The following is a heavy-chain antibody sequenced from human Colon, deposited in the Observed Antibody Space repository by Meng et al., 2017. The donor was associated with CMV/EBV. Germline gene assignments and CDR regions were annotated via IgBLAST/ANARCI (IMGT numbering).Heavy chain of an antibody. CDR3: ARVWRGRWFAP. Sequence: CAPSGFTLTGHYMDWVRLAPGKGLEWVGRIRNKANSYTTEYAASVKGRFTISRDDSKNSVYLQMNSLKTEDTAVYYCARVWRGRWFAPWGQGTLVTVSS. CDR1: GFTLTGHY. D-gene: IGHD2-21*01. CDR2: IRNKANSYTT. J-gene: IGHJ5*02. V-gene: IGHV3-72*01.